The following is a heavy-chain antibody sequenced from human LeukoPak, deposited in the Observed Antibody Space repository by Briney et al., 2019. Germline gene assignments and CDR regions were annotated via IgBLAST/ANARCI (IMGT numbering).Heavy chain of an antibody. CDR1: GGSISSYY. CDR3: AAIDPTNDSFDY. D-gene: IGHD2-8*01. Sequence: SETLSLTCTVSGGSISSYYWNWIRQPAGKGLEWIGRIHTSGSTNYNPSLKSRVTISVDTSKNQFSLKLSSVTAADTAVYYCAAIDPTNDSFDYWGQGTLVTVSS. CDR2: IHTSGST. J-gene: IGHJ4*02. V-gene: IGHV4-4*07.